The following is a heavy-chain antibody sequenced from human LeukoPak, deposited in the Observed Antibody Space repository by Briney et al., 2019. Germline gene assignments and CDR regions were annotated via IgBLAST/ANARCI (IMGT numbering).Heavy chain of an antibody. CDR1: GFTFHNYA. J-gene: IGHJ4*02. V-gene: IGHV3-23*01. D-gene: IGHD1-26*01. CDR3: AKVVGPFDY. CDR2: ISGNGGST. Sequence: GGSLRLSCAASGFTFHNYAMSWVRQAPGKGLEWVSSISGNGGSTYYADSLKGRFTISRDNSKNTLYLQMNSLRAEDTAVYSCAKVVGPFDYWGQGTLVTFSS.